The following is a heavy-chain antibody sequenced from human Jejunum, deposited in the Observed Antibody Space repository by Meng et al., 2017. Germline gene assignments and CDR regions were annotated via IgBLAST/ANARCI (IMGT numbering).Heavy chain of an antibody. CDR2: IYYTGRT. CDR3: VARDGYNSPALGY. V-gene: IGHV4-31*03. Sequence: QVQLQESGPGLVKPSQTLSLTCTVSGGSLSSGGYYWNWIRQHAGRGLEWIGYIYYTGRTDCNPSLRSRVTISRDTSKNQFSLKVTSVTAADTAMYYCVARDGYNSPALGYWGRGNLVTVSS. CDR1: GGSLSSGGYY. D-gene: IGHD5-24*01. J-gene: IGHJ4*02.